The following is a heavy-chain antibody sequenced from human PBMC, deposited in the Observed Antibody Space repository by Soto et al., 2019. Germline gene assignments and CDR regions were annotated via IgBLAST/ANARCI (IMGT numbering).Heavy chain of an antibody. J-gene: IGHJ4*02. CDR1: GYTFTGYY. CDR3: ARELGEAVAAVDY. D-gene: IGHD6-19*01. CDR2: INPNSGGT. Sequence: ASVKVSCTASGYTFTGYYMHWVRQAPGQGLEWMGWINPNSGGTNYAQKFQGRVTMTRDTSISTAYMELSRLRSDDTAVYYCARELGEAVAAVDYWGQGTLVTVSS. V-gene: IGHV1-2*02.